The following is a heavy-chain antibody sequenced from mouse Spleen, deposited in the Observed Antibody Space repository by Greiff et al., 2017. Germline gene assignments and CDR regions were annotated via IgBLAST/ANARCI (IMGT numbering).Heavy chain of an antibody. J-gene: IGHJ3*01. V-gene: IGHV14-4*01. CDR1: GFNIKDDY. D-gene: IGHD4-1*01. CDR2: IDPENGDT. Sequence: EVQLQQSGAELVRPGASVKLSCTASGFNIKDDYMHWVKQRPEQGLEWIGWIDPENGDTEYASKFQGKATITADTSSNTAYLQLSSLTSEDTAVYYCTTGTGTEHWGQGTLVTVSA. CDR3: TTGTGTEH.